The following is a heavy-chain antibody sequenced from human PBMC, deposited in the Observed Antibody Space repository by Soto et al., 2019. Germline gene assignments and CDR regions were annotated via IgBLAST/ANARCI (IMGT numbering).Heavy chain of an antibody. CDR3: AKPSTTPYSSSPSTNLFDY. V-gene: IGHV3-23*01. Sequence: GGSLRLSCAASGFTFSSYAMSWVRQAPGKGLEWVSAISGSGGSTYYADSVKGRFTISRDNSKNTLYLQMNSLRAEDTAVYYCAKPSTTPYSSSPSTNLFDYWGQGTLVTVSS. CDR2: ISGSGGST. D-gene: IGHD6-6*01. CDR1: GFTFSSYA. J-gene: IGHJ4*02.